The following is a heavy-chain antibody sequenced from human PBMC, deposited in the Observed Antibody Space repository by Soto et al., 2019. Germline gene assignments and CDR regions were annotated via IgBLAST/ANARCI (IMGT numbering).Heavy chain of an antibody. V-gene: IGHV3-53*04. Sequence: EVQLVESGGGLVQPGGSLRLSCAASGFTVSSNYMSWVRQAPGKGLEWVSIISSAGDTYCADSVKGRFTISRHDSENTLYLQMNSLRAEDTAVYYCARDFYFDYWGQGTLVTVSS. CDR3: ARDFYFDY. CDR2: ISSAGDT. J-gene: IGHJ4*02. CDR1: GFTVSSNY.